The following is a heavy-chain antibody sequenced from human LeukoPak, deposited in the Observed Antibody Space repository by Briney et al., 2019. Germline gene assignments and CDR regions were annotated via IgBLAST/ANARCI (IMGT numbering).Heavy chain of an antibody. V-gene: IGHV4-59*08. CDR2: IYYSGST. D-gene: IGHD6-19*01. CDR3: ASHELSGQIAVAQ. J-gene: IGHJ4*02. CDR1: GDSIISYY. Sequence: SETLSLICSVSGDSIISYYWSWIRQPPGKGLEWIGYIYYSGSTSYNPSLKSRVTISVDTSKNQFSLTLSSVTAADTAVYYCASHELSGQIAVAQRGQGTLVTVSS.